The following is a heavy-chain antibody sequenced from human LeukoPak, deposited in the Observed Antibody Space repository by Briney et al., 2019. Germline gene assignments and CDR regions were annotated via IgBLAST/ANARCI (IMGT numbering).Heavy chain of an antibody. V-gene: IGHV5-51*01. CDR1: GSSFITYW. Sequence: GESLKISCAGSGSSFITYWISWVRQMPGKGLEWMGIIYPGDSDTRYSPSFQGQVTISADKSISTAYLQWRGLKASDTAIYYCARSFGEYHSGAFEIWGQGTMVTVSS. CDR2: IYPGDSDT. J-gene: IGHJ3*02. CDR3: ARSFGEYHSGAFEI. D-gene: IGHD3-10*01.